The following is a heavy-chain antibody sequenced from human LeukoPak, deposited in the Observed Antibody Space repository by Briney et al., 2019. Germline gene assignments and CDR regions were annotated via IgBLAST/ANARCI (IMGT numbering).Heavy chain of an antibody. CDR3: TRRYHPFGGVPRFDY. V-gene: IGHV5-51*01. D-gene: IGHD3-16*01. CDR2: IYPGDSDT. Sequence: GESLKISCKGSGYSFTSYWIGWVRQLPGKGLEWMGIIYPGDSDTRYSPSFQGQVTISADKSISTAYPQWSSLKASDTAMYYCTRRYHPFGGVPRFDYWGQGTLVTVSS. CDR1: GYSFTSYW. J-gene: IGHJ4*02.